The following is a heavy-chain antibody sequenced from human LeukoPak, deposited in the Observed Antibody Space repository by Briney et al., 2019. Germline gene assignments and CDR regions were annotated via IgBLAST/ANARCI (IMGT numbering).Heavy chain of an antibody. V-gene: IGHV4-34*01. CDR2: INHSGST. CDR3: ARDPPYYDFWSGPSRGAFDI. J-gene: IGHJ3*02. CDR1: GGSFSGYY. D-gene: IGHD3-3*01. Sequence: SETLSLTCAVYGGSFSGYYWSWIRQPPGKGLEWIGEINHSGSTNYNPSLKSRVTISVDTSKNQFSLKLSSVTAADTAVYYCARDPPYYDFWSGPSRGAFDIWGQGTMVTVSS.